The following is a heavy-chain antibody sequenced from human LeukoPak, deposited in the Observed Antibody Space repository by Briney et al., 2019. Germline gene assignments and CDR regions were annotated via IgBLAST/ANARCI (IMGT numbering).Heavy chain of an antibody. CDR1: GFTFSAHS. CDR2: ISPTSDIV. Sequence: PGGSLRLSCAASGFTFSAHSMTWVRPAPGKGLEWVSFISPTSDIVFYAASVKGRFTISRDNAKNSLYLQMNSLRDEDTAVYYCARVRSGWYDDYWGQGTLVTVSS. CDR3: ARVRSGWYDDY. J-gene: IGHJ4*02. V-gene: IGHV3-48*02. D-gene: IGHD6-19*01.